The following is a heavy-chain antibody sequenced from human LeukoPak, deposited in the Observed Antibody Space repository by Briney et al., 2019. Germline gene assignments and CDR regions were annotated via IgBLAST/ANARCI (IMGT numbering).Heavy chain of an antibody. CDR1: GASIGNSNW. V-gene: IGHV4-4*02. Sequence: SGTLSLTCAVSGASIGNSNWWSWARQPPGKGLEWIGEIFHSGSTNYNPSLKSRVSISVDKSKNRFSLRLSSVTAADTAAYYCASQFGEGLYDYWGQGTLVTVSS. D-gene: IGHD3-10*01. CDR2: IFHSGST. J-gene: IGHJ4*02. CDR3: ASQFGEGLYDY.